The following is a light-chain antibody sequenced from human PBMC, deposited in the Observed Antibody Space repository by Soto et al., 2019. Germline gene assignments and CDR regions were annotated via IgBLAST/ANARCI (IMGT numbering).Light chain of an antibody. Sequence: DIQMTQSPSSLSASVGDRVTITCRASQSISSYLNWYQQKPGKAPKLLIYAASSLQSGVPSRFSGSGSGTDFTLTISSPQPEDFATYYCQQSYGTQWTFGQGTRVDIK. CDR3: QQSYGTQWT. CDR2: AAS. V-gene: IGKV1-39*01. J-gene: IGKJ1*01. CDR1: QSISSY.